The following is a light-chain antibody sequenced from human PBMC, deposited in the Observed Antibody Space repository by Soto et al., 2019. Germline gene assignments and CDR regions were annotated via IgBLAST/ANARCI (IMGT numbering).Light chain of an antibody. V-gene: IGKV3-15*01. CDR3: QQCNNWPT. J-gene: IGKJ1*01. CDR1: QSVSSN. CDR2: GAS. Sequence: EIVMTQSPATLSVSPGERATLPCRASQSVSSNLAWYQQKPGQAPRLLIYGASTRATGIPARFSGSGSGTEFTLTISSLQSEDFAVYYCQQCNNWPTFGQGTKVEIK.